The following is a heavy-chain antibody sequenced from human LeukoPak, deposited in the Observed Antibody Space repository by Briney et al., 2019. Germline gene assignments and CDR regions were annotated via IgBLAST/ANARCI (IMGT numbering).Heavy chain of an antibody. CDR2: ITSNGDKT. CDR1: GFTFSSYA. Sequence: GGSLRLSCAASGFTFSSYAMHWVRQAPGKGLEYVSAITSNGDKTYYGNSVKGRFTISRDNSKNTLYLQMGSLSIEDVAVYYCARGGATTLFDYWGQGTLLTVSS. CDR3: ARGGATTLFDY. V-gene: IGHV3-64*01. D-gene: IGHD1-26*01. J-gene: IGHJ4*02.